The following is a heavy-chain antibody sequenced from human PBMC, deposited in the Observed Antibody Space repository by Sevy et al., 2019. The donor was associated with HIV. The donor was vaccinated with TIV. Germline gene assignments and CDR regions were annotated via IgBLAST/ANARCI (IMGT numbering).Heavy chain of an antibody. CDR3: AREGCTQPHDY. CDR1: GFTFAKYS. D-gene: IGHD2-8*01. CDR2: FSFGCGRI. V-gene: IGHV3-23*01. Sequence: GGSLRLSCAASGFTFAKYSMSWVRQALGKGLEWVSTFSFGCGRINYADSVNGRFTISRDDSKNTLFLQMNSLRAEDTATYFCAREGCTQPHDYWGQGTLVTVSS. J-gene: IGHJ4*02.